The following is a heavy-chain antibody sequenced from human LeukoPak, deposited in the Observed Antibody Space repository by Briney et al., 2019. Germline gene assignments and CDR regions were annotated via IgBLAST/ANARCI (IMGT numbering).Heavy chain of an antibody. Sequence: PSETLSLICTVSGGSISSYYWSWLRQPAGKGLEWIGRIYTCGSTNYNPSLQSRVTMSVDTSKKQFSLKLISVTAADTAVYYCARSPDYSSSWYYSSGWYDYWGQGTLVTVSS. CDR1: GGSISSYY. D-gene: IGHD6-13*01. CDR2: IYTCGST. J-gene: IGHJ4*02. V-gene: IGHV4-4*07. CDR3: ARSPDYSSSWYYSSGWYDY.